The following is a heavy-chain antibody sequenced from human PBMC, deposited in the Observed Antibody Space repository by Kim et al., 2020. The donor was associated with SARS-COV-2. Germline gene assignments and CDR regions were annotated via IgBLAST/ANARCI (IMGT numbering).Heavy chain of an antibody. Sequence: GGSLRLSCAASGFTFDDYTMHWVRQAPGKGLEWVSLISWDGGSTYYADSVKGRFTISRDNSKNSLYLQMNSLRTEDTALYYCAKDIESGGSFNGMDVWGQGTTVTVSS. J-gene: IGHJ6*02. V-gene: IGHV3-43*01. CDR1: GFTFDDYT. CDR2: ISWDGGST. D-gene: IGHD2-15*01. CDR3: AKDIESGGSFNGMDV.